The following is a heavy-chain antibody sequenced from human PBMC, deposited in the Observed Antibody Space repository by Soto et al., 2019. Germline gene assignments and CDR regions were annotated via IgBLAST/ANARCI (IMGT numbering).Heavy chain of an antibody. CDR2: INHSGST. V-gene: IGHV4-34*01. Sequence: QVQLQQWGAGLLKPSETLSLPCAVYGGSFSNYYWSWIRQPPGKGLEWIGEINHSGSTNYNPSLKSRVTISVDTSKNQFSVKLSSVTAADTAVYYCARTSRFEYWGQGTLVTVSS. CDR3: ARTSRFEY. D-gene: IGHD6-6*01. J-gene: IGHJ4*02. CDR1: GGSFSNYY.